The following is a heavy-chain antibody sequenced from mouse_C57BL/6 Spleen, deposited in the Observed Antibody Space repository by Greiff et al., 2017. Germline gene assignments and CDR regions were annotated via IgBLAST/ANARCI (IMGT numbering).Heavy chain of an antibody. D-gene: IGHD1-1*01. V-gene: IGHV1-50*01. CDR2: IDPSDSYT. CDR1: GYTFTSYW. J-gene: IGHJ1*03. CDR3: ARNYYGSSYGYVDV. Sequence: QVQLQQPGAELVKPGASVKLSCKASGYTFTSYWMQWVKQRPGQGLEWIGEIDPSDSYTNYNQKFKGQATLTVDTSSSTAYMQLSSLTSEDSAVYYCARNYYGSSYGYVDVWGTGTTGTVSS.